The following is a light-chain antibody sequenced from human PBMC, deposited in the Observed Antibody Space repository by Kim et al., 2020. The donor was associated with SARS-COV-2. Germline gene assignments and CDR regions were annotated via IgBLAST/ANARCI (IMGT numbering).Light chain of an antibody. CDR1: QSIGSD. Sequence: VSPGETASLSCTASQSIGSDLAWYQQRPGQAPRLLIYGASARIYGIPARFRGSGSGTQFTLTISSLQSDDFAVYYCQHYLTGPPYSFGQGTKLEI. CDR3: QHYLTGPPYS. V-gene: IGKV3-15*01. J-gene: IGKJ2*01. CDR2: GAS.